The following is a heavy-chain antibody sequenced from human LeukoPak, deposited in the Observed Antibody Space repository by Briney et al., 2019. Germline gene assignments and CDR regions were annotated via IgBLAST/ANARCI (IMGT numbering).Heavy chain of an antibody. Sequence: ASVKVSCKASGYTFTSYGISWVRQAPGQGLERMGWISAYNGNTNYAQKLQGRVTMTTDTSTSTAYMELRSLRSDDTAVYYCARDRSYSGYVGKFDYWGQGTLVTVSS. V-gene: IGHV1-18*01. CDR1: GYTFTSYG. D-gene: IGHD5-12*01. CDR2: ISAYNGNT. J-gene: IGHJ4*02. CDR3: ARDRSYSGYVGKFDY.